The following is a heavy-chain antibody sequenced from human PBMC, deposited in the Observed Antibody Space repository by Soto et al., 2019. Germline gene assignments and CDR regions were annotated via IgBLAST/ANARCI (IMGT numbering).Heavy chain of an antibody. J-gene: IGHJ4*02. Sequence: QITLKESGPTLVKPTQTLTLTCTFSGFSLSTSGVGVGWIRQPPGKALEWLALIYWDDDKRYSPSLKSRLTITKDTSKNQVVLTMTNMDPVDTATYYGAHRPAYGSGSYFDYWGQGTLVTVSS. CDR3: AHRPAYGSGSYFDY. V-gene: IGHV2-5*02. D-gene: IGHD3-10*01. CDR2: IYWDDDK. CDR1: GFSLSTSGVG.